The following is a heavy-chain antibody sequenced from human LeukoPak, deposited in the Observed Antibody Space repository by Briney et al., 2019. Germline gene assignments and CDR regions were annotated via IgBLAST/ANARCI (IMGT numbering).Heavy chain of an antibody. CDR2: INPNSGGT. CDR3: ARDVVTMVRGVIPWFDP. J-gene: IGHJ5*02. Sequence: ASVKVSCKASGYTFTGYYMHWVRQAPGQGLEWMGWINPNSGGTNYAQKFQGRVTMTRDTSISTAYMELSRLRSDDTAVYYCARDVVTMVRGVIPWFDPWGRGTLVTVPS. CDR1: GYTFTGYY. D-gene: IGHD3-10*01. V-gene: IGHV1-2*02.